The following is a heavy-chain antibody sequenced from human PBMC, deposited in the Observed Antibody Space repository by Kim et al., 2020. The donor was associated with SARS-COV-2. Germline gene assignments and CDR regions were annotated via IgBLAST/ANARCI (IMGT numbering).Heavy chain of an antibody. V-gene: IGHV4-31*03. J-gene: IGHJ3*02. Sequence: SETLSLTCTVSGGSISSGGYYWSWIRQHPGKGLEWIGYIYYSGSTYYNPSLKSRVTISVDTSKNQFSLKLSSVTAADTAVYYCARDPESTQGAFDIWGQGTMVTVSS. CDR2: IYYSGST. CDR1: GGSISSGGYY. CDR3: ARDPESTQGAFDI.